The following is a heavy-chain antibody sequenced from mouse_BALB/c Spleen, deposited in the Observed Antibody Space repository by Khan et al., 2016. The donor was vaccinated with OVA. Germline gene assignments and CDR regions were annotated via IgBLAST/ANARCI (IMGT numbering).Heavy chain of an antibody. V-gene: IGHV3-2*02. D-gene: IGHD1-1*01. CDR1: GYSITSNYA. CDR2: ISYSGST. J-gene: IGHJ4*01. CDR3: ARGNYYGYAMDY. Sequence: EVQLVESGPGLVKPSQSLSLTCTVTGYSITSNYAWNWIRQFPGNKLEWMGYISYSGSTNYNPSLQSRIFITRDTSKNQFFLQLNFGTTEDTATYYCARGNYYGYAMDYWGQGTSITVSS.